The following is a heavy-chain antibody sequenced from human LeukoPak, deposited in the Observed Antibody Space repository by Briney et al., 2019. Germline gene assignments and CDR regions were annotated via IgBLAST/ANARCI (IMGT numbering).Heavy chain of an antibody. CDR1: GFTFSSYA. V-gene: IGHV3-23*01. CDR2: ISGSGTGT. J-gene: IGHJ4*02. CDR3: AKDINSYDSSAFDY. D-gene: IGHD3-22*01. Sequence: PGGSLRLSCAASGFTFSSYAMSWVRQAPGRGLQWVSTISGSGTGTYYADSVKGRFTISRDNSENTLYLQMNSLRAEDTAVYYCAKDINSYDSSAFDYWGQGTLVTVSS.